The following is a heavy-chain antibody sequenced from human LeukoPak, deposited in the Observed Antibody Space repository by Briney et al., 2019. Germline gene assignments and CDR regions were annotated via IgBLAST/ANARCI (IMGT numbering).Heavy chain of an antibody. CDR3: ARDQEGGHYDSGAIYYYYGMDV. CDR1: GFTFSSYS. D-gene: IGHD3-22*01. CDR2: ISSSSSYI. V-gene: IGHV3-21*01. Sequence: GGSLRLSCAASGFTFSSYSMNWVRQAPGKGLEWVSSISSSSSYIYYADSVKGRFTISRDNAKNSLYLQMNSLRAEDTAVYYCARDQEGGHYDSGAIYYYYGMDVWGQGTTVTVSS. J-gene: IGHJ6*02.